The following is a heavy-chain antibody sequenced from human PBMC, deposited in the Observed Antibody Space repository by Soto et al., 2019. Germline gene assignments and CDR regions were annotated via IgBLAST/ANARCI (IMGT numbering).Heavy chain of an antibody. CDR3: ARGRLGFFDY. CDR2: INHSGST. J-gene: IGHJ4*02. CDR1: GGSFSGYY. Sequence: SETLSLTCAVYGGSFSGYYWSWIRQPPGKGLEWIGEINHSGSTNYNPSLKSRVTISVDASKNQFSLKLSSVTAADTAVYYCARGRLGFFDYWGQGTLVTVSS. D-gene: IGHD3-9*01. V-gene: IGHV4-34*01.